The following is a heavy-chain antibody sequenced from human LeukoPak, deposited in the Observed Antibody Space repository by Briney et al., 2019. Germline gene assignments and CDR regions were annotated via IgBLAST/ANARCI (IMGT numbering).Heavy chain of an antibody. J-gene: IGHJ4*02. V-gene: IGHV4-39*01. D-gene: IGHD3-10*01. CDR1: GDSISISSYY. CDR3: ARQGSSTIGYCLDY. CDR2: IYYRGTT. Sequence: SETLSLICVVSGDSISISSYYWIWIRQSPGKGLEWIGSIYYRGTTYYNPSLKSRATISVDTSKQQFSLKLSSVTAVDTAVYYCARQGSSTIGYCLDYWGQGTQVTVSS.